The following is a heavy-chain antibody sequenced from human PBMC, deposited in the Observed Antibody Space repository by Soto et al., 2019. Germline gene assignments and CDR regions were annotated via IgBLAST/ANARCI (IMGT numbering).Heavy chain of an antibody. CDR2: ISWNSGSI. CDR3: AKDMNDILTIGAFDY. J-gene: IGHJ4*02. CDR1: GFTFDDYA. D-gene: IGHD3-9*01. Sequence: PGGSLRLSCAASGFTFDDYAMHWVRQAPGKGLEWVSGISWNSGSIGYADSVKGRFTISRDNAKNSLYLQMNSLRAEDTALYYCAKDMNDILTIGAFDYWGQGTLVTVSS. V-gene: IGHV3-9*01.